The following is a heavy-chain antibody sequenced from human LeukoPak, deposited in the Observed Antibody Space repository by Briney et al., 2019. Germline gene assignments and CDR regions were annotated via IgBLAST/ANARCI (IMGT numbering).Heavy chain of an antibody. CDR2: ISYDGSNK. V-gene: IGHV3-30-3*01. Sequence: GGSLRLPCAASGFTFSSYAMHWVRQAPGKGLEWVAVISYDGSNKYYADSVKGRFTISRDNSKNTLYLQMNSLRAEDTAVYYCAREVVVAATRCNWFDPWGQGTLVTVSS. D-gene: IGHD2-15*01. CDR1: GFTFSSYA. CDR3: AREVVVAATRCNWFDP. J-gene: IGHJ5*02.